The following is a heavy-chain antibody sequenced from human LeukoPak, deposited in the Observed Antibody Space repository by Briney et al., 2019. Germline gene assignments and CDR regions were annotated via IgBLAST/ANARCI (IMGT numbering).Heavy chain of an antibody. Sequence: SGGSLRLSCAASGFTFDDYAMHWVRQAPGKGLEWVSGISWNGGSIGYADSVKGRFTISRDNAKNSLYLQMNSLRAEDTALYYCAKAPTGSSDYYHYWGQGTLVTVSS. CDR3: AKAPTGSSDYYHY. CDR1: GFTFDDYA. J-gene: IGHJ4*02. CDR2: ISWNGGSI. D-gene: IGHD3-22*01. V-gene: IGHV3-9*01.